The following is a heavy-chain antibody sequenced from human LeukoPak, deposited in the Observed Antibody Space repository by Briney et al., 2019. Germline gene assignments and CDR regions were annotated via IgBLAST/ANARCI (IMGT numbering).Heavy chain of an antibody. CDR1: GGSISSYY. CDR2: IYYSGST. CDR3: ARSEWEYWFDP. D-gene: IGHD1-26*01. V-gene: IGHV4-59*01. J-gene: IGHJ5*02. Sequence: SETLSLTCTVSGGSISSYYWSWIRQPPGKGLEWIGYIYYSGSTDYRPSLKSRGTISVDTSKNQFSLKLSSVTAADTAVYYCARSEWEYWFDPWGQGTLVTVSS.